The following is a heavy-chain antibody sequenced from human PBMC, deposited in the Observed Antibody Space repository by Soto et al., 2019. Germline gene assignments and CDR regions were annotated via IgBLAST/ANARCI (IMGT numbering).Heavy chain of an antibody. Sequence: QVQLVQSGAEVKKPGSSVKVSCKASGGTFNSYVFNWVRQAPGQGLEWMGGIISIFGTPNYGQKFQRRVTITADESTSTGFMELSSLTSEDTAIYYGARDLGSGYDPGDYWGQGTMVTVSS. V-gene: IGHV1-69*12. D-gene: IGHD5-12*01. CDR3: ARDLGSGYDPGDY. CDR2: IISIFGTP. CDR1: GGTFNSYV. J-gene: IGHJ4*02.